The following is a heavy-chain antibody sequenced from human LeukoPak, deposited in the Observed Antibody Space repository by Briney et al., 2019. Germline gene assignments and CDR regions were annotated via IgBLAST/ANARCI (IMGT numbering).Heavy chain of an antibody. D-gene: IGHD2-15*01. CDR1: GFTLRNYA. CDR2: VSASGRNT. CDR3: AKGTSSSCYSAPNY. V-gene: IGHV3-23*01. J-gene: IGHJ4*02. Sequence: GGSLRLSCAVSGFTLRNYAMAWVRQVPGKGLEWVSAVSASGRNTYYANSVKGRFTISRDNSKNTLSLQLNSLRAEDTAVYYCAKGTSSSCYSAPNYWGQGTLVTVSS.